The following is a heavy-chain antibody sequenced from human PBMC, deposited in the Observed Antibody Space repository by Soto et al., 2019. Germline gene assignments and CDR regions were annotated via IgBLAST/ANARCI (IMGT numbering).Heavy chain of an antibody. CDR3: ARHGSY. V-gene: IGHV4-39*01. J-gene: IGHJ4*02. CDR1: GVSISNTSYY. Sequence: QLQLQESGPALVKPSETLSLTCTVSGVSISNTSYYWGWIRQPPGKGLEWIATIYFSGSTFYNPSLKSRVTISVDTSKNQFSLELHSVTAADTAMHYCARHGSYWGQGTLVTVSS. CDR2: IYFSGST.